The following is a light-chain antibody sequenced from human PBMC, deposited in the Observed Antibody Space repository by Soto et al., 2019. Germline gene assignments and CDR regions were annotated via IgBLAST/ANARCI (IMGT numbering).Light chain of an antibody. J-gene: IGKJ4*01. CDR1: QGISSY. V-gene: IGKV1-9*01. CDR2: AAS. CDR3: QQFSTYPLT. Sequence: DIQLTQSPSFLSASVGDRVTITCRASQGISSYLAWYQQKPGKAPKLLIYAASTLQSGVPSRFSGSGSGTEVTLTISSLQPEDFATYYCQQFSTYPLTFGGGNKVEIK.